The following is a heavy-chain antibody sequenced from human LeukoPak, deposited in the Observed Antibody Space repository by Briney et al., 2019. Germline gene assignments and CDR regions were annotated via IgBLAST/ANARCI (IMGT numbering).Heavy chain of an antibody. V-gene: IGHV3-11*04. Sequence: GGSLRLSCAASGFTFSDYYMSWIRQAPGKGLEWVSYISSSGSTIYYADSVKGRFTVSRDNAKNSLYLQMNSLRAEDTAVYYCARDQPYYYDSSGYYSGWGQGTLVTVSS. CDR1: GFTFSDYY. CDR3: ARDQPYYYDSSGYYSG. D-gene: IGHD3-22*01. J-gene: IGHJ4*02. CDR2: ISSSGSTI.